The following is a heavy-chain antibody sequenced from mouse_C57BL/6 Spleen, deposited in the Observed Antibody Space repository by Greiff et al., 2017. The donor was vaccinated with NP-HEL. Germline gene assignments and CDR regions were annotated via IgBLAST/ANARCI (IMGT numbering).Heavy chain of an antibody. J-gene: IGHJ4*01. V-gene: IGHV1-53*01. Sequence: QVQLQQPGTELVKPGASVKLSCKASGYTFTSYWMHWVKQRPGQGLEWIGNIYPSNGGTNYNEKFKGKATLTVDTSSSTAYMQLSSLTSEDSAVYDCARARGGAVGEAMDDWGKGTAVTVSS. CDR1: GYTFTSYW. D-gene: IGHD1-1*01. CDR2: IYPSNGGT. CDR3: ARARGGAVGEAMDD.